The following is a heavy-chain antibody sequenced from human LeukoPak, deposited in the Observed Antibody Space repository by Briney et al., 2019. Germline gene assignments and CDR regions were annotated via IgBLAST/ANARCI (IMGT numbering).Heavy chain of an antibody. CDR2: IYVSEST. CDR1: GGSISGYY. CDR3: ARGVDSYGIDY. D-gene: IGHD5-18*01. V-gene: IGHV4-4*07. Sequence: SETLSLTCTVSGGSISGYYWNWIRQPAGKGLEWIGRIYVSESTNYNPSLKSRVSMSVDASKNQFSLKLSSVTAADTAMYYCARGVDSYGIDYCGQGSLVTVSS. J-gene: IGHJ4*02.